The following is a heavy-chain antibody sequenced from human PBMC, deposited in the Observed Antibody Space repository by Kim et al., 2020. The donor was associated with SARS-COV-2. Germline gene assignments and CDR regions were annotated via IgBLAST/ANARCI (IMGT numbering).Heavy chain of an antibody. J-gene: IGHJ4*02. CDR1: GFTFSSYA. CDR3: AKEMGYSSTQPADY. D-gene: IGHD6-13*01. CDR2: ISGSGGST. V-gene: IGHV3-23*01. Sequence: GGSLRLSCSASGFTFSSYAMSWVRQAPGKGLEWVSAISGSGGSTYYADSVKGRFTISRDNSKNTLYLQMNSLRAEDTAVYYCAKEMGYSSTQPADYWGQGNLVTVSP.